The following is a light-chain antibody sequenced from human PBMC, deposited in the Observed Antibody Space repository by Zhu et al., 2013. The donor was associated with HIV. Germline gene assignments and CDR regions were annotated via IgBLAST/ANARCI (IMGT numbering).Light chain of an antibody. CDR1: SSDVGGYNY. J-gene: IGLJ1*01. CDR3: SSYTSTITLV. Sequence: QSALTQPASVSGSPGQSVTISCTGTSSDVGGYNYVSWYQQHPGKVPRLMIYEVNNRPSGVSNRFSGSKSGNTASLTISGLQAEDEADYYCSSYTSTITLVFGTGTKVTVL. CDR2: EVN. V-gene: IGLV2-14*01.